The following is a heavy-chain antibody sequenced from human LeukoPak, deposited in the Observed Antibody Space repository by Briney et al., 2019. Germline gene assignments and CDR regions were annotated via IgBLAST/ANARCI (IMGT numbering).Heavy chain of an antibody. Sequence: PSETLSLTCAVYGGSFSGYYRSWIRQPPGKGLEWIGEINHSGSTNYNPSLKSRVTISVDTSKNQFSLKLSSVTAADTAVYYCARGLDVVVPAAMLSGFDPWGQGTLVTVSS. CDR3: ARGLDVVVPAAMLSGFDP. V-gene: IGHV4-34*01. CDR1: GGSFSGYY. D-gene: IGHD2-2*01. J-gene: IGHJ5*02. CDR2: INHSGST.